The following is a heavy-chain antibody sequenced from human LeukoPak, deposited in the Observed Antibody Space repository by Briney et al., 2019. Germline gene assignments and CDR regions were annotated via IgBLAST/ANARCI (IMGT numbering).Heavy chain of an antibody. V-gene: IGHV3-49*04. D-gene: IGHD2-2*01. CDR3: TRDPTDIVVVPATIGDAFDI. CDR1: GFTFSSYS. J-gene: IGHJ3*02. CDR2: IRSKAYGGTT. Sequence: GGSLRLSCAASGFTFSSYSMNWVRQAPGKGLEWVGFIRSKAYGGTTDYAASVKGRFTISRDDSKSIAYLQMNSLKTEDTAVYYCTRDPTDIVVVPATIGDAFDIWGQGTMVTVSS.